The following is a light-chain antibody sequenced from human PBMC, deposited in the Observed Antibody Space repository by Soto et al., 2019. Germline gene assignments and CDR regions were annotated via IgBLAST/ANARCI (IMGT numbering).Light chain of an antibody. CDR3: QQGWI. J-gene: IGKJ3*01. CDR2: DAS. CDR1: QSVSTH. Sequence: EVVLAQSPATFSLSPGERATLSCRASQSVSTHLAWYQQRPGQAPRLLVDDASHRATGIPARFSGSGSGTDFTLTISSLEPEAYAVYYCQQGWIFAPGTKVDIK. V-gene: IGKV3-11*01.